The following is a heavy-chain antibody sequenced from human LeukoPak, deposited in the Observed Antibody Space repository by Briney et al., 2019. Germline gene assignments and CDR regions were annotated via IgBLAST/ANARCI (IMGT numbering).Heavy chain of an antibody. D-gene: IGHD4/OR15-4a*01. CDR3: ARRAGAYSHPYDY. Sequence: GGSLRLSCTVSGFTVSSNSMSWVRQAPGKGLNWASFIYSDNTHYSDSVKGRFTISRDNSKDTLYLQMNSLRAEDTAVYYCARRAGAYSHPYDYWGQGTLVTVSS. CDR1: GFTVSSNS. CDR2: IYSDNT. V-gene: IGHV3-53*01. J-gene: IGHJ4*02.